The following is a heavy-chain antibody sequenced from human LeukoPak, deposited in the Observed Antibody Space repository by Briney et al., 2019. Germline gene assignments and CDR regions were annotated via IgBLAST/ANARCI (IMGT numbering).Heavy chain of an antibody. D-gene: IGHD6-13*01. V-gene: IGHV1-18*01. Sequence: EASVKVSCKASGYTFTSFGISWVRQAPGQGLEWMGWISAYNGNTNYAQKLQGRVTMTTDTSTSTAYMELRSLRSDDTAVYYCARAGYSSSWYFSSHYYYYYYMDVWGKGTTVTVSS. J-gene: IGHJ6*03. CDR3: ARAGYSSSWYFSSHYYYYYYMDV. CDR1: GYTFTSFG. CDR2: ISAYNGNT.